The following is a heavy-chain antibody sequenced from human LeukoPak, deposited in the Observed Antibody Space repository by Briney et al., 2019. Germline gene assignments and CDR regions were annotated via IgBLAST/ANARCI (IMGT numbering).Heavy chain of an antibody. Sequence: SETLSLTCTVSGGSISSYHWSWIRQPPGKGLEWIGYIYYSGSTNYNPSLKSRVTISVDTSKNQFSLKLSSVTAADTAVYYCARGDIVVVPAAMSFRGNWFDPWGQGTLVTVSS. CDR3: ARGDIVVVPAAMSFRGNWFDP. CDR2: IYYSGST. CDR1: GGSISSYH. J-gene: IGHJ5*02. V-gene: IGHV4-59*08. D-gene: IGHD2-2*01.